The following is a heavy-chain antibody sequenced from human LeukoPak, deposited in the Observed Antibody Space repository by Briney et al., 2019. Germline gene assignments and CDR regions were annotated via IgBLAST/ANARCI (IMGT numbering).Heavy chain of an antibody. Sequence: GGSLRLSCAASGFTFNIYSMTWVRQAPGKGLEWVSSITSRSGYMYYPDSLKGRFTISRDNAKNLLYLQMNSLRAEDTAVYYCARDRGTNGINDRGYFDYRGQGTLVTVSS. V-gene: IGHV3-21*06. J-gene: IGHJ4*02. D-gene: IGHD1-1*01. CDR1: GFTFNIYS. CDR3: ARDRGTNGINDRGYFDY. CDR2: ITSRSGYM.